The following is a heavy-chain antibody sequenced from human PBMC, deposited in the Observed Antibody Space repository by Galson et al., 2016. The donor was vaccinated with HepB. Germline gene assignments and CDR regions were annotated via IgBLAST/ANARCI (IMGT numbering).Heavy chain of an antibody. CDR2: ISDDGSNK. V-gene: IGHV3-30*04. D-gene: IGHD6-13*01. Sequence: SLRLSCAASGFTFSTYALHWVRQVPGKGLEWVAVISDDGSNKFYADSVKGRFTISRDDSKNTLYLQMNSLRVEDTAVYYCARVKSDSWFPYYFVYWGPGTLVTVSS. CDR3: ARVKSDSWFPYYFVY. J-gene: IGHJ4*02. CDR1: GFTFSTYA.